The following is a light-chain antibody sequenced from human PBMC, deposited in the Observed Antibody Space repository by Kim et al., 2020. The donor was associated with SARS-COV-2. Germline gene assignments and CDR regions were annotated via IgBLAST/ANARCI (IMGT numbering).Light chain of an antibody. CDR2: RIN. Sequence: RHTATLTCTGNSNNVGDQGAAWLQLHQGHPPKLLSDRINLRPSGISARFSASRSGNTASLTITGLQAEDEADYYCSAWDSSLDAWVFGGGTQLTVL. CDR3: SAWDSSLDAWV. CDR1: SNNVGDQG. J-gene: IGLJ3*02. V-gene: IGLV10-54*04.